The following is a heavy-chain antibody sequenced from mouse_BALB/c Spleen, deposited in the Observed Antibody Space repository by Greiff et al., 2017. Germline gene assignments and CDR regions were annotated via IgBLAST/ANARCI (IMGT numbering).Heavy chain of an antibody. V-gene: IGHV5-17*02. J-gene: IGHJ2*01. D-gene: IGHD2-10*02. CDR2: ISSGSSTI. CDR1: GFTFSSFG. CDR3: ARPYGNYVYFDY. Sequence: EVHLVEPGGGLVQPGGSRKLSCAASGFTFSSFGMHWVRQAPEKGLEWVAYISSGSSTIYYADTVKGRFTISRDNPKNTLFLQMTSLRSEDTAMYYCARPYGNYVYFDYWGQGTTLTVSS.